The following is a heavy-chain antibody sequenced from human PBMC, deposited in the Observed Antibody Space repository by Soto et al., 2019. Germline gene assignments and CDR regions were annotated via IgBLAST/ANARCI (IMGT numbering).Heavy chain of an antibody. CDR3: ATSYYYGSGSWGYYYGMDV. J-gene: IGHJ6*02. CDR2: IYPGDSDT. D-gene: IGHD3-10*01. Sequence: PGESLKISCKGSGYSFTSYWIGWVRQMPGKGLEWMGIIYPGDSDTRYSPSFQGQVTISADKSISTAYLQWSSLKASDTAMYYCATSYYYGSGSWGYYYGMDVWGQGTTVTVSS. CDR1: GYSFTSYW. V-gene: IGHV5-51*01.